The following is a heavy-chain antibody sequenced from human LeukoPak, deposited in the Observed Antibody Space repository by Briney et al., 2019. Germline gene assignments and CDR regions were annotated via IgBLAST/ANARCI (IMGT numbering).Heavy chain of an antibody. CDR2: LGTTGDT. Sequence: HAGGSLRLSCAASGFTFSSYDMHWVRQATGKGLEWVSALGTTGDTYYPGSVKGRFTISRENAKYSLYLQMNSLRAEDTAVYYCARSGVRYFDLWGRGTLVTVSS. V-gene: IGHV3-13*01. J-gene: IGHJ2*01. D-gene: IGHD2-15*01. CDR1: GFTFSSYD. CDR3: ARSGVRYFDL.